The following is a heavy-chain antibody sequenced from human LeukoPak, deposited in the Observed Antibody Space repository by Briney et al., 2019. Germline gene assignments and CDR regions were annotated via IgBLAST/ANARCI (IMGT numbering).Heavy chain of an antibody. Sequence: GGSLRLSCAASGFTFSSYGMHWVRQAPGKGLEWVAVIWYDGSNKYYADSVKGRFTISRDNSKNTLYPQMNSLRAEDTAVYYCARDRGNNWFDPWGQGTLVTVSS. CDR3: ARDRGNNWFDP. J-gene: IGHJ5*02. CDR2: IWYDGSNK. CDR1: GFTFSSYG. D-gene: IGHD3-10*01. V-gene: IGHV3-33*01.